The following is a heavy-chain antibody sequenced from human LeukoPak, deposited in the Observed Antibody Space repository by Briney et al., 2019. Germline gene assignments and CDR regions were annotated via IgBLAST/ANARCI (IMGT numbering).Heavy chain of an antibody. V-gene: IGHV1-46*01. D-gene: IGHD2-2*01. CDR1: GYTFTSYY. CDR2: INPSGGST. J-gene: IGHJ4*02. Sequence: ASVKVSCKASGYTFTSYYMHWVRQAPGQGLEWMGIINPSGGSTSYAQKFQGRVTMTRDTSTSTVYMELSSLGSEDTAVYYCARAPRGRLVVPAAPFDYWGQGTLVTVSS. CDR3: ARAPRGRLVVPAAPFDY.